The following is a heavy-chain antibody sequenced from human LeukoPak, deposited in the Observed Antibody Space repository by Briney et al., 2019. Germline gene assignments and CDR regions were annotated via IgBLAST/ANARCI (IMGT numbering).Heavy chain of an antibody. D-gene: IGHD3-10*01. V-gene: IGHV3-33*03. J-gene: IGHJ4*02. CDR1: GFTFSSYG. CDR3: AKGYGVLVLCLDY. CDR2: IWYDGSNK. Sequence: GGSLRLSCAASGFTFSSYGMHWVRQAPGKGLEWVAVIWYDGSNKYYADSVKGRFTISRDKSKNTLYLQMNSLRAEDTAVYYCAKGYGVLVLCLDYWGQGTLVTVSS.